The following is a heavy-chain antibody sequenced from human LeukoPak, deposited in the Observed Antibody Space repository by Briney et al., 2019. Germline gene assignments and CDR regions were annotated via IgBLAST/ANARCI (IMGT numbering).Heavy chain of an antibody. CDR3: ARGDPATADSEFDY. V-gene: IGHV3-30-3*01. Sequence: PGGSLRLSCAASGFTFSSYAMHWVRQAPGKGLEWVAVISYDGSNKYYADSVKGRFTISRDNAKNSLYLQMNSLRAEDTAVYYCARGDPATADSEFDYWGQGTLVTVSS. CDR1: GFTFSSYA. D-gene: IGHD2-2*01. CDR2: ISYDGSNK. J-gene: IGHJ4*02.